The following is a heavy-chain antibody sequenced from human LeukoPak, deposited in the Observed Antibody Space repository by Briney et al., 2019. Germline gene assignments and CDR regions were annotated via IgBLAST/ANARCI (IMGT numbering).Heavy chain of an antibody. CDR2: IRYDGSNK. D-gene: IGHD3-3*01. CDR3: AKGVDDSSVFGGVPGY. CDR1: EFTFSSYD. V-gene: IGHV3-30*02. Sequence: GGSLRLSCAASEFTFSSYDMHWVRQAPGKGLEWVSFIRYDGSNKYYADSVKGRFTISRDNSKHTLCLQMNGLRAEDTAVYYCAKGVDDSSVFGGVPGYGGKGTLVTVSS. J-gene: IGHJ4*02.